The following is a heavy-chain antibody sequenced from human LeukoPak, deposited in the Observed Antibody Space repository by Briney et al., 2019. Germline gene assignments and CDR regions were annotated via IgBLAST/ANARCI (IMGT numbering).Heavy chain of an antibody. D-gene: IGHD6-13*01. CDR1: GYTFTSYA. J-gene: IGHJ4*02. CDR2: INAGNGNT. CDR3: ARVGTAAAGTIGY. Sequence: ASVKVSCKASGYTFTSYAMHWVRQAPGQRLEWMGWINAGNGNTKYSQKFQGRVTITRDTSASTAYMELSSLRSEDTAAYYCARVGTAAAGTIGYWGQGTLVTVSS. V-gene: IGHV1-3*01.